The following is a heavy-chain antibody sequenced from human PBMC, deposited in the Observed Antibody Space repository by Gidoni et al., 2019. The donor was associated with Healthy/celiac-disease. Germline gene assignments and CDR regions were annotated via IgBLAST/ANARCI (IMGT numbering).Heavy chain of an antibody. D-gene: IGHD6-19*01. CDR3: ARDFTVEQWLVQGLGWFDP. CDR1: GYTFTSYY. J-gene: IGHJ5*02. CDR2: INPSGGST. Sequence: QVQLVQSGAEVKKPGASVKVSCKASGYTFTSYYMHWVRQAPGQGLEWMGIINPSGGSTSYAQKFQGRVTMTRDTSTSTVYMELSSLRSEDTAVYYCARDFTVEQWLVQGLGWFDPWGQGTLVTVSS. V-gene: IGHV1-46*01.